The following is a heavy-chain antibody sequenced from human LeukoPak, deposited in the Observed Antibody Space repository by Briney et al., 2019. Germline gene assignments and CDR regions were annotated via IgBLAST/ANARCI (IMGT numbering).Heavy chain of an antibody. CDR3: ARRRMIAAAGIWFWFDP. Sequence: PGGSLRLSCAASGFTFSSYAMSWIRQPPGKGLEWIGEINHSGSTNYNPSLKSRVTISVDTSKNQFSLKLSSVTAADTAVYYCARRRMIAAAGIWFWFDPWGQGTLVTVSS. CDR2: INHSGST. CDR1: GFTFSSYA. D-gene: IGHD6-13*01. V-gene: IGHV4-34*01. J-gene: IGHJ5*02.